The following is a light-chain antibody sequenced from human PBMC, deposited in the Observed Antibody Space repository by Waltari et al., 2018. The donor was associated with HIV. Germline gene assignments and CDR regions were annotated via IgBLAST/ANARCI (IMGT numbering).Light chain of an antibody. J-gene: IGLJ2*01. CDR2: SNN. V-gene: IGLV1-44*01. CDR1: RSNIGSNN. Sequence: QSVLRQPPSASGTPGQRVTISCSGSRSNIGSNNVNWYQQLPGTAPKLLIYSNNRRPSGVPDRFAGSKSGNSASLAISGLQSEDEADYYCSAWDDNVNALFGGGTKLTVL. CDR3: SAWDDNVNAL.